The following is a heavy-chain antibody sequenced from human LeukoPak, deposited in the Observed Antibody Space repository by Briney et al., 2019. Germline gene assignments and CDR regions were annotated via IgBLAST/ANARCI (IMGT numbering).Heavy chain of an antibody. CDR1: GGSISSYY. J-gene: IGHJ6*03. V-gene: IGHV4-59*01. CDR2: IYYSGSA. Sequence: SETPSLTCTVSGGSISSYYWSWIRQPPGKGLEWIGYIYYSGSANYNPSLKSRVTISVDTSKNQFSLKLSSVTAADTAVYYCARGTPSGAPYYYYYYIDVWGKGTTVTVS. CDR3: ARGTPSGAPYYYYYYIDV. D-gene: IGHD1-14*01.